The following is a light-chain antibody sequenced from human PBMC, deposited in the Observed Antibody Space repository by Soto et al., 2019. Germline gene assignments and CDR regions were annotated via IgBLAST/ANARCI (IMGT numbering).Light chain of an antibody. V-gene: IGKV3-15*01. CDR3: QHYGSPPRWT. Sequence: EIVMTQSPATLSVSPGERATLSCRASQSVSSNLAWYQQKPGQAPRLLIYGASTRATGIPARFSGSGSGTEFTLTISSLQSEDFAVYYCQHYGSPPRWTFGQGTKVEVK. CDR2: GAS. CDR1: QSVSSN. J-gene: IGKJ1*01.